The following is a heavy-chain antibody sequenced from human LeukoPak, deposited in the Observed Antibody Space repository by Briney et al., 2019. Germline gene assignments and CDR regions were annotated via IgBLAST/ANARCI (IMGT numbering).Heavy chain of an antibody. J-gene: IGHJ4*02. CDR1: GYTLTELS. CDR3: ATGPGRYIDY. V-gene: IGHV1-24*01. D-gene: IGHD1-14*01. CDR2: FDPEDGET. Sequence: WASVKVSCKVSGYTLTELSMHWVRQGPGKGLEGMGGFDPEDGETIYAEKFQGRVTMTEDTSTDTAYMELSSLRSEDTAVYYCATGPGRYIDYWGQGTLVTVSS.